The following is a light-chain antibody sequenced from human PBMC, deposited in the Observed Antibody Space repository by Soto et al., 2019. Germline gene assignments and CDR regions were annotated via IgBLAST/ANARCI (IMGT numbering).Light chain of an antibody. V-gene: IGLV1-47*01. Sequence: QSALTQPPSASGTPGQRVTISCSGSSSNIGSNYVYWYQQLPGTAPKPLIYRNNQRPSGVPDRFSGSKSGTSASLAISGLRSEDEADYYSAAWDDSLSGPNYVFGTGTKVTVL. CDR3: AAWDDSLSGPNYV. CDR1: SSNIGSNY. J-gene: IGLJ1*01. CDR2: RNN.